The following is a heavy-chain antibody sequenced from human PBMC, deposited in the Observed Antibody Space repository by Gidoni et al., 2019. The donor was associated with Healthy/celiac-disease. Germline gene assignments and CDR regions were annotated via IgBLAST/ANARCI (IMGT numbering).Heavy chain of an antibody. J-gene: IGHJ4*02. D-gene: IGHD5-12*01. CDR1: GGSISSSSYY. CDR3: ARRVVATIFPYFDY. V-gene: IGHV4-39*01. Sequence: QLQLQESGPGLVKPSETLSLTCTVSGGSISSSSYYWGWIRQPPGKGLEWIGSIYYSGSTYYNPSLKSRVTISVDTSKNQFSLKLSSVTAADTAVYYCARRVVATIFPYFDYWGQGTLVTVSS. CDR2: IYYSGST.